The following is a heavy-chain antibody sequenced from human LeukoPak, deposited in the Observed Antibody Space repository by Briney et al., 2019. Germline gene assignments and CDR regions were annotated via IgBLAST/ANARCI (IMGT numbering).Heavy chain of an antibody. CDR3: ANNPPGNTYGKWAY. J-gene: IGHJ4*02. V-gene: IGHV3-74*01. Sequence: GGSLRLSCAASGFSFSGYWMPWVRQAPGKGLVWVSRINGDGSSTSYADSVKGRFTISRDNAKNTLYLQMSSLRADDTAVYYCANNPPGNTYGKWAYWGQGTLVTVSS. D-gene: IGHD5-18*01. CDR1: GFSFSGYW. CDR2: INGDGSST.